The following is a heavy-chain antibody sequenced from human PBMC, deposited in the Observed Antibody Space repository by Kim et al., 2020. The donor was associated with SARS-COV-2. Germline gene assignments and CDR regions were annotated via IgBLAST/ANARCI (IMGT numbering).Heavy chain of an antibody. CDR3: ARDLHPYSSSWFDY. Sequence: GGSLRLSCAASGFTFSSYSMNWVRQAPGKGLEWVSSISSSSSYIYYADSVKGRFTISRDNAKNSLYLQMNSLRAEDTAVYYCARDLHPYSSSWFDYWGQGTLVTVSS. V-gene: IGHV3-21*01. D-gene: IGHD6-13*01. CDR2: ISSSSSYI. CDR1: GFTFSSYS. J-gene: IGHJ4*02.